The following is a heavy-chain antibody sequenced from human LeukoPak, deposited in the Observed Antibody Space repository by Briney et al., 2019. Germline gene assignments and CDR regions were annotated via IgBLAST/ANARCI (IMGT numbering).Heavy chain of an antibody. CDR3: AKVNGSSPYYYYYGMDV. Sequence: GGSLRLSCAASGFTFSSYAMSWVRQAPGKGLEWGSAISGSGGSTYYADSVKGRFTISRDNSKNTLYLQMNSLRAEDTAVYYCAKVNGSSPYYYYYGMDVWGQGTTVTVSS. J-gene: IGHJ6*02. D-gene: IGHD6-6*01. CDR2: ISGSGGST. CDR1: GFTFSSYA. V-gene: IGHV3-23*01.